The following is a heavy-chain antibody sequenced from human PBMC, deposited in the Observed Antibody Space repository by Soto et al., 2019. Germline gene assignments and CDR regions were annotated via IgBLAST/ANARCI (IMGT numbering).Heavy chain of an antibody. D-gene: IGHD2-8*01. CDR2: INPSGGST. CDR3: ARGGYCTNGVCYGYYFDY. Sequence: ASVKVSCKASGGTFSSYAISWVRQAPGQGLEWMGIINPSGGSTSYAQKFQGRVTMTRDTSTSTVYMELSSLRSEDTAVYYCARGGYCTNGVCYGYYFDYWGQGTLVTVSS. CDR1: GGTFSSYA. J-gene: IGHJ4*02. V-gene: IGHV1-46*03.